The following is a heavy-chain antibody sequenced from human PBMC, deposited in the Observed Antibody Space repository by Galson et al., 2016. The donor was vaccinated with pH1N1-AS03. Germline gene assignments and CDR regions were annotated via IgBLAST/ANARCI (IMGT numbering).Heavy chain of an antibody. CDR3: AHRQIRMPVTEVHGFDI. V-gene: IGHV2-5*01. J-gene: IGHJ3*02. CDR1: GFSLTTNGVG. D-gene: IGHD1-14*01. Sequence: PALVKPTQTLTLTCTFSGFSLTTNGVGVGWIRQPPGKALEWLALIYGNDDKRYSPSLRSRGAITKDTTKNQVVLTMSNTDPADTATYYWAHRQIRMPVTEVHGFDIWGQGTMVTVSS. CDR2: IYGNDDK.